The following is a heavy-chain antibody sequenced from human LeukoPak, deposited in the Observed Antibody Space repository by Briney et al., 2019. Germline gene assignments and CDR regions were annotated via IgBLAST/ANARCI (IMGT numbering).Heavy chain of an antibody. CDR3: ARHGSGSGGAHDS. J-gene: IGHJ4*02. CDR2: IHYIGST. D-gene: IGHD6-19*01. V-gene: IGHV4-59*08. CDR1: GGSISSYY. Sequence: SETLSLTCTVSGGSISSYYWSWIRQPPAEGLEWIGYIHYIGSTNYNPSLKSRVTISVDTSKNQFSLRLSSVTAADTAVYYCARHGSGSGGAHDSWGQGTLVTVSS.